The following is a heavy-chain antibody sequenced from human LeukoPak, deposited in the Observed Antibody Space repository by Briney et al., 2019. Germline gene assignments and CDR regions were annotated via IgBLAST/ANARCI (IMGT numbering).Heavy chain of an antibody. V-gene: IGHV4-39*07. J-gene: IGHJ5*02. CDR2: IYYSGST. CDR3: ARDLIYGGNPGGWFDP. D-gene: IGHD4-23*01. CDR1: GGSISSSSYY. Sequence: SETLSLTCTVSGGSISSSSYYWGWIRQPPGKGLEWIGSIYYSGSTYYNPSLKSRVTISVDTSKNQFSLKLSSVTAADTAVYYCARDLIYGGNPGGWFDPWGQGTLVTVSS.